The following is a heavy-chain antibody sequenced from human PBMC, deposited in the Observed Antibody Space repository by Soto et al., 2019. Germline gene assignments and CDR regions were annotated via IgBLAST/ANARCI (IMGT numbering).Heavy chain of an antibody. V-gene: IGHV1-18*01. Sequence: GASVKVSCKASGYTFTSYGISWVRQAPGQGLEWMGWISAYNGNTNYAQKLQGRVTMTTDTSTSTAYMELRSLRSDDTAVYYCARELRTYYYDSSGYFSWFDPWGQGTLVTVSS. CDR2: ISAYNGNT. D-gene: IGHD3-22*01. CDR1: GYTFTSYG. J-gene: IGHJ5*02. CDR3: ARELRTYYYDSSGYFSWFDP.